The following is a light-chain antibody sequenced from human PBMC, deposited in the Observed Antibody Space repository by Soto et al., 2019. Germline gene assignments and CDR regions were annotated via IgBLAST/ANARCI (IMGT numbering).Light chain of an antibody. CDR2: GAS. J-gene: IGKJ5*01. CDR1: QSVGSNL. Sequence: EIVLTQSPGTLSFSPGERATLSCRASQSVGSNLLAWYQQKRGQAPRLLIYGASTRATGIPARFSGSGSGTDFTLTISRLEPEDFAVYYCQQYRMSPNTFGQGTRLEIK. V-gene: IGKV3-20*01. CDR3: QQYRMSPNT.